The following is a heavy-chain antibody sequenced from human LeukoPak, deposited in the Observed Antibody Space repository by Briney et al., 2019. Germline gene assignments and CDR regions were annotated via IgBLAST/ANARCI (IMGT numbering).Heavy chain of an antibody. V-gene: IGHV3-23*01. Sequence: GGSLRLSCAASGFTFSTYAMSWVRQAPGKGLEWVSGISGSGGSTYYADSVRGRFTISRGNSKNTLYLQMNGLRAEDTAVYYCAKDITMVWGIIERHYYGMDVWGQGTTVTVSS. J-gene: IGHJ6*02. CDR1: GFTFSTYA. D-gene: IGHD3-10*01. CDR2: ISGSGGST. CDR3: AKDITMVWGIIERHYYGMDV.